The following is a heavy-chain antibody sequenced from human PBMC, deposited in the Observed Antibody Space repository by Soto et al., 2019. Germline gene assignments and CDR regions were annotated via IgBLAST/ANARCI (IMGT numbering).Heavy chain of an antibody. V-gene: IGHV1-18*01. CDR1: GYTFTNYG. CDR3: ARVRFGDPFDF. Sequence: QVQLVQSGAELKRPGTSVKVSCKVSGYTFTNYGINWVRQAPGQGLEWVGWFNPANRNTNYAQKFQDRVSMTTDTSTNTAYMELRGLRSDDTAVYYCARVRFGDPFDFWGQGTLVTVSS. J-gene: IGHJ4*02. CDR2: FNPANRNT. D-gene: IGHD2-21*02.